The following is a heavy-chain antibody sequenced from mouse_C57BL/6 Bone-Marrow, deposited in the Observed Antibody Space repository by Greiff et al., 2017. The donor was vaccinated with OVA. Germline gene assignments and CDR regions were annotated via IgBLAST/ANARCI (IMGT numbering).Heavy chain of an antibody. Sequence: QVQLQQPGAELVRPGSSVKLSCKASGYTFTSYWMDWVKQRPGQGLEWIGNIYPSDSETHYNQKFKDKATLTVDKSSSTAYMQLSSLTSEDSAVYYCARRLPYAMDYWGQGTSVTVSS. CDR3: ARRLPYAMDY. D-gene: IGHD3-2*02. CDR2: IYPSDSET. CDR1: GYTFTSYW. V-gene: IGHV1-61*01. J-gene: IGHJ4*01.